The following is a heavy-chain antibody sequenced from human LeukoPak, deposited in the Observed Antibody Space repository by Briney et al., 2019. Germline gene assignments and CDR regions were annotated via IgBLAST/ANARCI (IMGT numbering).Heavy chain of an antibody. D-gene: IGHD2-2*01. CDR3: ANTEYQRLGTDY. CDR1: GFTFSSYS. J-gene: IGHJ4*02. CDR2: IRYDGSNK. Sequence: GGSLRLSCAASGFTFSSYSMHWVRQAPGKGLEWVAFIRYDGSNKYYADSVKGRFTISRDNAKKSLYLQMNSLRTEDTAVYYCANTEYQRLGTDYWGQGTLVTVSS. V-gene: IGHV3-30*02.